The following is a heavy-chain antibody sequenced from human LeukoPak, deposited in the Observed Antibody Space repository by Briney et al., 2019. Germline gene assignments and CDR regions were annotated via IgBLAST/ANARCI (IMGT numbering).Heavy chain of an antibody. CDR3: ARDPRETYYYDSSGYEGDAFDI. CDR1: GGSFSGYY. D-gene: IGHD3-22*01. V-gene: IGHV4-34*01. Sequence: PSETLSLTCAVYGGSFSGYYWSWIRQPPGKGLERIGEINHSGSTNYNPSLKSRVTISVDTSKNQFSLKLSSVTAADTAVYYCARDPRETYYYDSSGYEGDAFDIWSQGTMVTVSS. CDR2: INHSGST. J-gene: IGHJ3*02.